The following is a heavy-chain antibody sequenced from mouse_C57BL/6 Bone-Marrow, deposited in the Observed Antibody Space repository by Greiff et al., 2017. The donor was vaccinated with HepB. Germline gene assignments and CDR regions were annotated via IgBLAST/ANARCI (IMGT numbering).Heavy chain of an antibody. CDR1: GYTFTSYG. J-gene: IGHJ2*01. CDR2: IYPRSGNT. CDR3: ARDYYGYYFDY. Sequence: VKLMESGAELARPGASVKLSCKASGYTFTSYGISWVKQRTGQGLEWIGEIYPRSGNTYYNEKFRGKATLTADKSSSTAYMELRSLTSEDSAVYFCARDYYGYYFDYWGQGTTLTVSS. V-gene: IGHV1-81*01. D-gene: IGHD1-1*01.